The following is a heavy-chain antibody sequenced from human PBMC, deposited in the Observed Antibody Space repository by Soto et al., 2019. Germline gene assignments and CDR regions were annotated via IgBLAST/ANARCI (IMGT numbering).Heavy chain of an antibody. V-gene: IGHV4-39*01. D-gene: IGHD6-13*01. J-gene: IGHJ4*01. CDR1: GGSISSSAYC. Sequence: QLQLQESGPGLVKPAETLSLTCTVSGGSISSSAYCWGWIRQPPGKGLEWIGSLYYTGSTYYNPSLDSRVIISVDTSKNQFSLEMSAVTAADTAVYYCARQIGRGSWPLDHLGHGTLVTVSS. CDR3: ARQIGRGSWPLDH. CDR2: LYYTGST.